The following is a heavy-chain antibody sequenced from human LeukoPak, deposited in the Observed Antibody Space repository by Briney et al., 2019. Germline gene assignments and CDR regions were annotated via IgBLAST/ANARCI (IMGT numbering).Heavy chain of an antibody. CDR1: GGSISSSNNY. CDR3: ARHEEEDGYNAKTIDY. CDR2: IYYSGTTT. V-gene: IGHV4-39*01. J-gene: IGHJ4*02. Sequence: PSETLSLTCTVSGGSISSSNNYWGWVRQPPGKGLEWIGTIYYSGTTTYYKPSLRVRVTISVDTSKNQFSLKLSSVTAADTAVYYCARHEEEDGYNAKTIDYWGQGTLVTVSS. D-gene: IGHD5-24*01.